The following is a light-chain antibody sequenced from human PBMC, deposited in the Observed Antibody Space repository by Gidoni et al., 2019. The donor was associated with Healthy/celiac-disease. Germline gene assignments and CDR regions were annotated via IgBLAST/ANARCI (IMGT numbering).Light chain of an antibody. V-gene: IGKV3-15*01. CDR3: QQYNNWPSWT. J-gene: IGKJ1*01. Sequence: DIVMTQSPATLSVSPGERATLSCRASQSVSSNLAWYQQNPGQAPRLLIYGASTRATGIPARFSGSGSGTEFTLTISSLQSEDFAVYYCQQYNNWPSWTFGQGTKVEIK. CDR2: GAS. CDR1: QSVSSN.